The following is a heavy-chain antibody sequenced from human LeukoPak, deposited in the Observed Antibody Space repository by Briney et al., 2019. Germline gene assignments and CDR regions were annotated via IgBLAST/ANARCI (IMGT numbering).Heavy chain of an antibody. J-gene: IGHJ4*02. V-gene: IGHV3-23*01. CDR3: AKDALTVTTWRFDI. Sequence: GGSLRLSCAASGFTFSSSAMNCVRQAPGKRLEKVSLISVSGGSTYYEDSVKCRFTISRDNSKNTLYLQMNSLRAEDTAVYYCAKDALTVTTWRFDIWGQGTLVTVSS. CDR1: GFTFSSSA. D-gene: IGHD1-20*01. CDR2: ISVSGGST.